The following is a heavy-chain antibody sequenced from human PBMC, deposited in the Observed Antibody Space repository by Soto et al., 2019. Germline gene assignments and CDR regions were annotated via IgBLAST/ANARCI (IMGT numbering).Heavy chain of an antibody. J-gene: IGHJ4*02. CDR1: DGSISSGSYY. CDR3: ARHPGRSNWNGGAYFDY. V-gene: IGHV4-39*01. Sequence: SETLSLTCTVSDGSISSGSYYWGWIRQPPGKGVEWIGSIYYSGFSYCNPSLKSRVSMSVDTSKNHFSLKLNSVTAADTALYHCARHPGRSNWNGGAYFDYWGQGTLVTVSS. CDR2: IYYSGFS. D-gene: IGHD1-1*01.